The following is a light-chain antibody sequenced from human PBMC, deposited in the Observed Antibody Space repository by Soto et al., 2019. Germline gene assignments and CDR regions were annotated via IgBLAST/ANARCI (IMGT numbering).Light chain of an antibody. CDR1: SSDVGNYNL. J-gene: IGLJ1*01. CDR2: EGS. Sequence: QSALTQPASVSGSPGQSITISCTGTSSDVGNYNLVSWYQHHPGKAPKVVIYEGSKRPSGVSHLFSGFTSGNMASLTTCGLQAEDEADYHCCSYAGSNTYVFGTGTKLTVL. CDR3: CSYAGSNTYV. V-gene: IGLV2-23*01.